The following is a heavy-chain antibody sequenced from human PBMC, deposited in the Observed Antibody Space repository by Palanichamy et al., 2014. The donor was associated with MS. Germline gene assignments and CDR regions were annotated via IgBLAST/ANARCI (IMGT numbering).Heavy chain of an antibody. CDR2: INSDGRDT. J-gene: IGHJ4*02. CDR1: GFTFSNYW. V-gene: IGHV3-74*01. CDR3: ARGGNGGSFDY. D-gene: IGHD1-1*01. Sequence: EVQLVESGGGLVQPGGSLRLSCAASGFTFSNYWMHWVRQAPGKGLVWVSRINSDGRDTRYADSVKGRFTISRENAKNTLYLQMNSVRAEDTAVYYCARGGNGGSFDYWGQGTLVTVSS.